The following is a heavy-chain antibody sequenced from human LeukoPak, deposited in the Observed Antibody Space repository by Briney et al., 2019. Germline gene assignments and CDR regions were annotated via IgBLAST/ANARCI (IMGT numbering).Heavy chain of an antibody. CDR2: IYYSGST. CDR3: ARGVWQIARPYFDY. CDR1: GGSISSGDYY. Sequence: TLSLTCTVSGGSISSGDYYWSWIRQPPGKGLEWIGYIYYSGSTYYNPSLKSRVTISVDTSKNQFSLKLSSVTAADTAVYYCARGVWQIARPYFDYWGQGTLVTVSS. V-gene: IGHV4-30-4*01. J-gene: IGHJ4*02. D-gene: IGHD6-6*01.